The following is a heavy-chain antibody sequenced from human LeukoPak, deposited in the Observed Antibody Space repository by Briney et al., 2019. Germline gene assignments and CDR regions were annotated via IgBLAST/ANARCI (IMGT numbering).Heavy chain of an antibody. J-gene: IGHJ5*02. CDR1: GYTFTSYA. D-gene: IGHD3-16*02. Sequence: ASVKVSCKASGYTFTSYAMHWVRQAPGQRLEWMGWINAGNGNTKYSQKFQGRVTITRDTSASTAYMELSSLRSEDTAVYYCARGGEGGLRLGELSPPWGQGTLVTVSS. CDR3: ARGGEGGLRLGELSPP. CDR2: INAGNGNT. V-gene: IGHV1-3*01.